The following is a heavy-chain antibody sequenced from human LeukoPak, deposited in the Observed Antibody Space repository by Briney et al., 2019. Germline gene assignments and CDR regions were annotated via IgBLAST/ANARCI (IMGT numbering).Heavy chain of an antibody. V-gene: IGHV4-59*01. CDR3: ARSRMGGGP. D-gene: IGHD3-16*01. Sequence: SETLSLTCTVSGGSISSYYWSWIRQPPGKGLEWIGYIYYGGSTNYNPSLKSRVTISVDTSKNQFSLKLSSVTAADTAVYYCARSRMGGGPWGQGTLVTVSS. J-gene: IGHJ5*02. CDR1: GGSISSYY. CDR2: IYYGGST.